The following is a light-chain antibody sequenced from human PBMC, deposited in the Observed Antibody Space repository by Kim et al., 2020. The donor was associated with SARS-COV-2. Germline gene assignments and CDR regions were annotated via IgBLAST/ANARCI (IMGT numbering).Light chain of an antibody. CDR1: QSASRSY. J-gene: IGKJ4*02. Sequence: EIVLTQSPGILSLSPGERATLSCRASQSASRSYVAWQQQKPGQAPRLLIYDTTSSATGIPDRYSGRASGTDFTLTVSRLEPEDFAVYYCQQNETTALTFGGGTKVDIK. CDR3: QQNETTALT. V-gene: IGKV3-20*01. CDR2: DTT.